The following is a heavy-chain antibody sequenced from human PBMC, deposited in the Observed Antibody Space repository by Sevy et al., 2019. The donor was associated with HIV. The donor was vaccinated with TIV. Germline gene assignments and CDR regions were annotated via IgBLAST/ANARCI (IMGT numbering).Heavy chain of an antibody. D-gene: IGHD3-16*01. CDR3: ARGGDLDYYYYYMDV. CDR2: ISSSGSTI. Sequence: GGSLRLSCAASGFTFSAYYMSWIRQAPGKGLEWVSYISSSGSTIYYADSVKGRFTISRDNAKNSLYLQMNSLRAEDTAVYYCARGGDLDYYYYYMDVWGKGTTVTVSS. J-gene: IGHJ6*03. CDR1: GFTFSAYY. V-gene: IGHV3-11*01.